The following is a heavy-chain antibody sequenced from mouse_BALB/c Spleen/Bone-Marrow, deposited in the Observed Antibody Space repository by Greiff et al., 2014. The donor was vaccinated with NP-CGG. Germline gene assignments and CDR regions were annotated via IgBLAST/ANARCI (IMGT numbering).Heavy chain of an antibody. D-gene: IGHD2-1*01. CDR3: ARRLWYDFDY. Sequence: QVQLQQPGAELMKPGASVKISCKATGYTFSSYWIEWVKQRPGHGLEWIGEILPGSGNTNYNENFKGKATFTADTSSNTAYMQLSSLTSEDSAVYYCARRLWYDFDYWGQGTTLTVSS. CDR1: GYTFSSYW. CDR2: ILPGSGNT. V-gene: IGHV1-9*01. J-gene: IGHJ2*01.